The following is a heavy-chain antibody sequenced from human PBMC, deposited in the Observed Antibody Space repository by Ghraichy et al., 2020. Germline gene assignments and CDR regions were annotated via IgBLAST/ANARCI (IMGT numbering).Heavy chain of an antibody. CDR2: ISSSSSTI. CDR3: ARDETYCSGGSCYPINRPPDY. V-gene: IGHV3-48*02. J-gene: IGHJ4*02. D-gene: IGHD2-15*01. Sequence: GGSLRLSCAASGFTFSSYSMNWVRQAPGKGLEWVSYISSSSSTIYYADSVKGRFTISRDNAKNSLYLQMNSLRDEDTAVYYCARDETYCSGGSCYPINRPPDYWGQGTLVTVSS. CDR1: GFTFSSYS.